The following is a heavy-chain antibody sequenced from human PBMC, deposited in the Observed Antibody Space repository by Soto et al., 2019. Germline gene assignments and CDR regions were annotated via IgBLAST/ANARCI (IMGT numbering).Heavy chain of an antibody. CDR1: GGSFSGYY. CDR2: IYHSGST. V-gene: IGHV4-34*01. D-gene: IGHD2-2*01. Sequence: SETLSLTCAVYGGSFSGYYWSWIRQPPGKGLEWIGDIYHSGSTNYNPSLKSRVTISVDTSKNQFSLKLSSVTAADTAVYYCARAFRPYCSSTSCYRIYYYMDVWGKGTTVTVSS. J-gene: IGHJ6*03. CDR3: ARAFRPYCSSTSCYRIYYYMDV.